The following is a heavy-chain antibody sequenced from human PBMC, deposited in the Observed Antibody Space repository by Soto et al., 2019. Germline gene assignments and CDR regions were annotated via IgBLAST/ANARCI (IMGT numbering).Heavy chain of an antibody. CDR2: IYYSGST. CDR1: GGSISSSSYY. Sequence: QLQLQESGPGLVKPSETLSLTCTVSGGSISSSSYYWGWIRQPPGKGLEWIGSIYYSGSTYYNPSLKSRVTISVDTSKNQFSLKLSSVTAADTAVYYCARDVIRSNYYGSGSYPDYWGQGTLVTVSS. D-gene: IGHD3-10*01. CDR3: ARDVIRSNYYGSGSYPDY. J-gene: IGHJ4*02. V-gene: IGHV4-39*02.